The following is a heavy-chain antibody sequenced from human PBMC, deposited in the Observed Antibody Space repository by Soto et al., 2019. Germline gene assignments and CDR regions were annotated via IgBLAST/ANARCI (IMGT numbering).Heavy chain of an antibody. CDR3: AIQAGGVVY. CDR1: GYTCTSYA. D-gene: IGHD3-16*01. V-gene: IGHV1-2*04. CDR2: ISPKNGAT. J-gene: IGHJ4*02. Sequence: ASVRFSYKASGYTCTSYAMHYVRQGPGQGLEWMGWISPKNGATNYERKFQGWVTMSRDTSISTFYMELRNLKSDDTAVYSCAIQAGGVVYWGQGTLVTVSS.